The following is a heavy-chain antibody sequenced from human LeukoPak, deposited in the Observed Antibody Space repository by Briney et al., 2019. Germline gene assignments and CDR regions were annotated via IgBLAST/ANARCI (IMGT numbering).Heavy chain of an antibody. CDR3: ARGYDFWSGYYPPYFDY. D-gene: IGHD3-3*01. CDR1: GGSISSYY. V-gene: IGHV4-59*01. Sequence: SETLSLTCTVSGGSISSYYWSWTRQPPGKGLEWIGYIYYSGSTNYNPSLKSRVTISVDTSKNQFSLKLSSVTAADTAVYYCARGYDFWSGYYPPYFDYWGQGTLVTVSS. J-gene: IGHJ4*02. CDR2: IYYSGST.